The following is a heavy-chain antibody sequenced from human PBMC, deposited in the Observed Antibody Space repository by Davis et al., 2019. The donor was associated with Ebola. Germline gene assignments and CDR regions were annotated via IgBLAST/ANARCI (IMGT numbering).Heavy chain of an antibody. CDR2: LSYDGSNK. V-gene: IGHV3-30*18. D-gene: IGHD2-2*01. J-gene: IGHJ6*02. CDR3: AKNKGAGGYQLLHYYGMDV. CDR1: GFTFSSYG. Sequence: AGSLTLSCAASGFTFSSYGMHWVRQAPGKGLARVAVLSYDGSNKYYADSVKGRFTISRDNSKNMLYLQMNSLGAVDTAVYYCAKNKGAGGYQLLHYYGMDVWGQGTTVTVSS.